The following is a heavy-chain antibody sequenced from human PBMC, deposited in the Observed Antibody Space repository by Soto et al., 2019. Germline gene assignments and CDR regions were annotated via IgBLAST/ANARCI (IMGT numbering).Heavy chain of an antibody. CDR1: GFPFSAYG. Sequence: QVQLVESEGGVVQPGKSLKLSCEASGFPFSAYGMHWVRQAPGKGLEWLAVISHDGSRNYDADSVKGRFTISRDNSKNTVHLQLTGLRPDDTAVYYCAKGWEKLDSWGQGALVTVSS. D-gene: IGHD1-26*01. V-gene: IGHV3-30*18. J-gene: IGHJ4*02. CDR3: AKGWEKLDS. CDR2: ISHDGSRN.